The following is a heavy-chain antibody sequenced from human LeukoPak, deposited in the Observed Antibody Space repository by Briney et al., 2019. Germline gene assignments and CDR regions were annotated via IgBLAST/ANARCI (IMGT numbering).Heavy chain of an antibody. V-gene: IGHV4-30-4*01. Sequence: SETLSLTCTVSGGSISSGDYYWSWIRQPPGKGLEWIGYIYYSGSTYYNPSLKSRVTISVDTSKNQFSLKLSSVTAADTAVYYCARAQPYYDILTGYYKPWGPYFDYWGQGTLVTVSS. J-gene: IGHJ4*02. CDR3: ARAQPYYDILTGYYKPWGPYFDY. D-gene: IGHD3-9*01. CDR1: GGSISSGDYY. CDR2: IYYSGST.